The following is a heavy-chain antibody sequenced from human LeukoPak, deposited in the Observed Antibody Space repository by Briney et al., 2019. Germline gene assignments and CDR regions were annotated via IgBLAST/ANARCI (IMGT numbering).Heavy chain of an antibody. V-gene: IGHV3-15*01. Sequence: GGSLSLSCAASGFTFSRAWMSWVRRAPGKGLEWVARVRSGGTTDYAATVKGRFTISRDDSRNTVTLQMNSLSTEDTAVFYCAADVLENGAQIDYWGQGTRVTVSS. CDR1: GFTFSRAW. CDR3: AADVLENGAQIDY. J-gene: IGHJ4*02. D-gene: IGHD2-8*01. CDR2: VRSGGTT.